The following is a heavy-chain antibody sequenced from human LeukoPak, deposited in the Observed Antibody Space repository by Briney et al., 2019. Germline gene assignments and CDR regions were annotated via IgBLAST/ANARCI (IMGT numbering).Heavy chain of an antibody. Sequence: GGSLRLSRAASGFTVSSNYMRWVRQAPGKGLEWVSVIYSVGSTYYADSVKGRFTISRDNSKNTLYLQMNSLRAEDTAVYYCAKSSGYDYRGGFDYWGQGTLVTVSS. CDR2: IYSVGST. V-gene: IGHV3-66*01. J-gene: IGHJ4*02. CDR3: AKSSGYDYRGGFDY. CDR1: GFTVSSNY. D-gene: IGHD5-12*01.